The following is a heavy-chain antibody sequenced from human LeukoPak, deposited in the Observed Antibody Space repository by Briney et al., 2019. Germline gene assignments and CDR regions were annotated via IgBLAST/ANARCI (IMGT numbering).Heavy chain of an antibody. CDR2: IIPILGIA. CDR1: GGTFSSYA. V-gene: IGHV1-69*04. Sequence: ASVKVSCKASGGTFSSYAISWVRQAPGQGLEWMGRIIPILGIANYAQKFQGRVTITADKSTSTAYMELSSLRSEDTAVYYCARDRGHDAFDIWGQGTMVTVSS. CDR3: ARDRGHDAFDI. J-gene: IGHJ3*02. D-gene: IGHD5-24*01.